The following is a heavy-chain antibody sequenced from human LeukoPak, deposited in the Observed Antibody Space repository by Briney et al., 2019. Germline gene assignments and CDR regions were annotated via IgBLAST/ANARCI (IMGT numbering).Heavy chain of an antibody. V-gene: IGHV3-23*01. J-gene: IGHJ6*03. CDR3: AKNGDRGAYCSGGSCYPYYYYYIDV. D-gene: IGHD2-15*01. CDR1: GFTFSSYA. Sequence: GGSLRLSCAASGFTFSSYAMSWVRQAPGKGLEWVSAISATGGTTYYADSVKGRFTISRDNSKNTLYLQMNSLRAEDTAIYYCAKNGDRGAYCSGGSCYPYYYYYIDVWGKGTTVTISS. CDR2: ISATGGTT.